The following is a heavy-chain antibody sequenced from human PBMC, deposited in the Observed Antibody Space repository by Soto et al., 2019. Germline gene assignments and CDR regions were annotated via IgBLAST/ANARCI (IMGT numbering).Heavy chain of an antibody. CDR1: GFTFSNYA. CDR3: ARPMKARTFYYYAMDV. CDR2: ISHDGSNK. Sequence: QVQLVESGGGVVQPGTSLRLSWAASGFTFSNYAVHWVHQAPGKGLEWVALISHDGSNKYYADSVKGRLTISRDNSKNTVYLQTNSLSTEDTAVYYCARPMKARTFYYYAMDVWGQGTTVTVSS. V-gene: IGHV3-30-3*01. J-gene: IGHJ6*02. D-gene: IGHD6-6*01.